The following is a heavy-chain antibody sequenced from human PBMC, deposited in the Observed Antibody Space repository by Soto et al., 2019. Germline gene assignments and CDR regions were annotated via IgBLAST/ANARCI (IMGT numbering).Heavy chain of an antibody. V-gene: IGHV4-30-4*01. CDR1: GASLNSGDYY. J-gene: IGHJ5*02. D-gene: IGHD2-8*01. Sequence: SETLSLTCTVSGASLNSGDYYWTWIRQPPGKGLEWIGYIYYSGSTYYNPSLKSRLTISLDTSKSQFSLKLTSVTAADTAVYYCARWWMSAPRFDPWGQGNLVTVSS. CDR3: ARWWMSAPRFDP. CDR2: IYYSGST.